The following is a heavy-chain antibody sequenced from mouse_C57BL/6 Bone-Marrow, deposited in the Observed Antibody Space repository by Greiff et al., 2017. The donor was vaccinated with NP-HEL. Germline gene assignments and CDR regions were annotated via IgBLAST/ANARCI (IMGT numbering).Heavy chain of an antibody. V-gene: IGHV1-82*01. CDR2: IYPGDGDT. CDR3: ARGRQIRFAY. D-gene: IGHD3-2*02. CDR1: GYAFSSSW. Sequence: QVQLQQSGPELVKPGASVKISCKASGYAFSSSWMNWVKQRPGKGLEWIGRIYPGDGDTNYNGKFKGKATLTADKSSSTAYMQLSSLTSEDSAVYFCARGRQIRFAYWGQGTLVTVSA. J-gene: IGHJ3*01.